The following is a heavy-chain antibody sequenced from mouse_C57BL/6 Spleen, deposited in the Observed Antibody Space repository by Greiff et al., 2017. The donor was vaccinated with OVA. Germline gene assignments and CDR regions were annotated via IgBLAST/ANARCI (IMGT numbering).Heavy chain of an antibody. CDR1: GFNIKDDY. CDR2: IDPENGDT. D-gene: IGHD3-2*02. Sequence: VQLKQSGAELVRPGASVKLSCTASGFNIKDDYMHWVKQRPEQGLEWIGWIDPENGDTEYASKFQGKATITADTSSNTAYLQLSSLTSEDTAVYYCTIDSSGTDYWGQGTTLTVSS. J-gene: IGHJ2*01. V-gene: IGHV14-4*01. CDR3: TIDSSGTDY.